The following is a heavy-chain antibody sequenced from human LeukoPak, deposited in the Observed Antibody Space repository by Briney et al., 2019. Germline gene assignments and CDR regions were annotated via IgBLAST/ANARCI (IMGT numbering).Heavy chain of an antibody. Sequence: GGSLRLSCAASGFTFSSYGMHWVRQAPGKGLEWVAFIRYDGSNKYYADSVKGRFTISRDNSKNTLYLQMNSLGAEDTAVYYCAKDEGYCSSTSCCCYYYYYYMDVWGKGTTVAVPS. D-gene: IGHD2-2*01. J-gene: IGHJ6*03. V-gene: IGHV3-30*02. CDR1: GFTFSSYG. CDR3: AKDEGYCSSTSCCCYYYYYYMDV. CDR2: IRYDGSNK.